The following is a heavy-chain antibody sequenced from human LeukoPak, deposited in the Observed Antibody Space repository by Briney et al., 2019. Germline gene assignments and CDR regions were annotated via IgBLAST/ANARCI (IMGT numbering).Heavy chain of an antibody. CDR2: INSDGSST. V-gene: IGHV3-74*01. CDR3: ARSPYYYGMDV. J-gene: IGHJ6*02. CDR1: GFTFSSYW. Sequence: GGSLRLSCAASGFTFSSYWMHWVRQAPGKGLVWVSHINSDGSSTSYADSVKGRFTISRDNAENTVYLRMNSLRAEDTALYYCARSPYYYGMDVWGQGTTVTVSS.